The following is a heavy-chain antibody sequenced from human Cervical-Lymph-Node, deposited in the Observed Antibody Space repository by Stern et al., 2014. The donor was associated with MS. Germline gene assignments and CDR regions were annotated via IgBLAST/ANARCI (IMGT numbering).Heavy chain of an antibody. CDR2: INPNTGCT. CDR3: ARDQRGITIFGVVTDYYYLGMDV. V-gene: IGHV1-2*02. D-gene: IGHD3-3*01. Sequence: QVQLVQSGAEVKTPGASVKVSCKTSGYIFTGYYIHWVRQAPGQGLEWMASINPNTGCTKYAQKFQGRVTMSRDTSISTAYVELSSLTSDDTAVYYCARDQRGITIFGVVTDYYYLGMDVWGQGTTVTVSS. CDR1: GYIFTGYY. J-gene: IGHJ6*02.